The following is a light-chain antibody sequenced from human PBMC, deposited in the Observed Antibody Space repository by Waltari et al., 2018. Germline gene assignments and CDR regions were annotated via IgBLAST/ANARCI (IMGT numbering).Light chain of an antibody. V-gene: IGLV3-19*01. CDR3: HSRKGSDNQVV. Sequence: SSELTQGPDVSVALGQTVQITCQGDSLRTSYASCYQVKPGQAPVLVLFGKEKRPSGIPDRSSGYSSGTTSPLTITGAQAEDEADYYCHSRKGSDNQVVFGGGTKLTVL. CDR1: SLRTSY. CDR2: GKE. J-gene: IGLJ3*02.